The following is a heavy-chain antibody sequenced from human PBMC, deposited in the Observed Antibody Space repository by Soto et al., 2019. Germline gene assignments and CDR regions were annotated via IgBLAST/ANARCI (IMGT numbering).Heavy chain of an antibody. J-gene: IGHJ6*02. CDR1: GGTFSSYA. Sequence: QVQLVQSGAELKKPGSSVKVSCKASGGTFSSYAISWVRQAPGQWLEWMGGIIPIFGTANYAQKFQGRVTITADESTSTAYMELSSLRSEDTAVYYCARRLQFEYYYGMDVWGQGTTVTVSS. V-gene: IGHV1-69*12. CDR3: ARRLQFEYYYGMDV. CDR2: IIPIFGTA. D-gene: IGHD5-12*01.